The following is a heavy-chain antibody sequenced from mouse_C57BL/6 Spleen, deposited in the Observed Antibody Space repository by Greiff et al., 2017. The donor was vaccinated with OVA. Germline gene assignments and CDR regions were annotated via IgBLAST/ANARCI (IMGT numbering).Heavy chain of an antibody. J-gene: IGHJ4*01. CDR2: IYPGSGNT. Sequence: QVQLKESGPELVKPGASVKISCKASGYSFTSYYLHWVKQRPGQGLAWVGWIYPGSGNTKYNEKFKGKATLTADTSSSTAYMQLSSLTSEDSAVYYCARGGITTVVEGYAMDYWGQGTSVTVSS. CDR3: ARGGITTVVEGYAMDY. CDR1: GYSFTSYY. V-gene: IGHV1-66*01. D-gene: IGHD1-1*01.